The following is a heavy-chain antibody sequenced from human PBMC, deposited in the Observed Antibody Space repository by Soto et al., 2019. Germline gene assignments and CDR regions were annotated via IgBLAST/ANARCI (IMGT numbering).Heavy chain of an antibody. CDR1: EFTFSYYA. J-gene: IGHJ4*02. V-gene: IGHV3-30-3*01. Sequence: GGSLRLSCAASEFTFSYYAMHWVRQAPGKGLEWVAIISYDGSSQYYGDSVKGRFTISRDNSKNTLYVQMSSLRTEDTAVYYCARGAYSSGWTFFDYWGQGTLVTVSS. CDR2: ISYDGSSQ. D-gene: IGHD6-19*01. CDR3: ARGAYSSGWTFFDY.